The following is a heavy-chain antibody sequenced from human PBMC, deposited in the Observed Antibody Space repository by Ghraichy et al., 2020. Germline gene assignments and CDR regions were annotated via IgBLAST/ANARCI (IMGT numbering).Heavy chain of an antibody. CDR1: GFTFSSYA. D-gene: IGHD2-2*01. CDR3: AKDARMIVVVPAASPYEDV. V-gene: IGHV3-23*01. J-gene: IGHJ6*02. Sequence: GGSLRLSCAASGFTFSSYAMSWVRQAPGKGLEWVSAISGSGGSTYYADSVKGRFTISRDNSKNTLYLQMNSLRAEDTAVYYCAKDARMIVVVPAASPYEDVWGQGTTVTVSS. CDR2: ISGSGGST.